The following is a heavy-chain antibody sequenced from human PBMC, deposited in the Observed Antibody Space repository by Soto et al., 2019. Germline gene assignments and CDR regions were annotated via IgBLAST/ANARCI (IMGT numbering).Heavy chain of an antibody. CDR3: ARGLYTGSPHFFY. CDR2: INQDGSER. Sequence: GGSLRLSCAASRFTFSSYWMTWVRRAPGKGLEWVANINQDGSERNYVDSVKDRFTISRDNARNSLYLQMNSLRAEDTAVYYCARGLYTGSPHFFYWGQGTLVTVSS. V-gene: IGHV3-7*05. CDR1: RFTFSSYW. D-gene: IGHD1-26*01. J-gene: IGHJ4*02.